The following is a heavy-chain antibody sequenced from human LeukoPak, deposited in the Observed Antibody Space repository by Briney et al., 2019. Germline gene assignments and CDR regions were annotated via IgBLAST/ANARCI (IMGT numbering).Heavy chain of an antibody. D-gene: IGHD5-18*01. J-gene: IGHJ4*02. CDR3: ARDLRGYSYGYVE. CDR1: GGSISSSNW. Sequence: SGTLSLTCAVSGGSISSSNWWSWVRQPPGKGLEWFGEIYHSGSTNYNPSLKSRVTISVDKSKNQFSLKLCSVTAADTAVYYCARDLRGYSYGYVEWGQGTLVPVSS. CDR2: IYHSGST. V-gene: IGHV4-4*02.